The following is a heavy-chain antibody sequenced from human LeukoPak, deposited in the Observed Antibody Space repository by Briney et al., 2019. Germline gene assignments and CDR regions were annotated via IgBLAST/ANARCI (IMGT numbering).Heavy chain of an antibody. CDR1: GFTFSSYN. Sequence: GGSLRLSCAASGFTFSSYNMNWVRQAPGKGLEWVSSISSSSSYIYYADSVKGRFTISRDNAKNSLYLQMNSLRAEDTAVYYCARGKGQLVRPFDYWGQGTLVTVSS. J-gene: IGHJ4*02. D-gene: IGHD6-6*01. V-gene: IGHV3-21*01. CDR3: ARGKGQLVRPFDY. CDR2: ISSSSSYI.